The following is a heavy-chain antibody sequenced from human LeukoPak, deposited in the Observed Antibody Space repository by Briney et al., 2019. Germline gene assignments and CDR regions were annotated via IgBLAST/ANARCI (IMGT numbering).Heavy chain of an antibody. J-gene: IGHJ4*02. Sequence: PGGSLRLSCAASGFTFSSYAMSWVSQAPGKGLEWVSAISGSGGSTYYADSVKGRFTISSDNSKNTLYLQMNSLRAEDTAVYYCAKDRPLEYYYDSSGQDYWGQGTLVTVSS. CDR3: AKDRPLEYYYDSSGQDY. CDR1: GFTFSSYA. V-gene: IGHV3-23*01. D-gene: IGHD3-22*01. CDR2: ISGSGGST.